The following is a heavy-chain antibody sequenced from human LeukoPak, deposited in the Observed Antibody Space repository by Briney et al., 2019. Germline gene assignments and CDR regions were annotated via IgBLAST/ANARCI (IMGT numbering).Heavy chain of an antibody. D-gene: IGHD3-22*01. Sequence: GGSLRLSCVASHFTFSSNVMHWVRQAPGKGLEWVAVISHDGGTKYYAESLKGRFSVSRDNSQSTMSLQMNYLRTEDTAVYYCARASTWVPGKDSSGYYYPYAFDVWGQGTRVTVSS. CDR3: ARASTWVPGKDSSGYYYPYAFDV. V-gene: IGHV3-30-3*01. CDR1: HFTFSSNV. CDR2: ISHDGGTK. J-gene: IGHJ3*01.